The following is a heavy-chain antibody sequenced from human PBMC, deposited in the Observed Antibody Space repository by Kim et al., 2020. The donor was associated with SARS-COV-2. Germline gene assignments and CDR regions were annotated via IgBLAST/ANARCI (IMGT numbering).Heavy chain of an antibody. J-gene: IGHJ4*02. V-gene: IGHV4-34*01. D-gene: IGHD1-26*01. Sequence: SETLSLTCAVYGGSFSGYYWSWIRQPPGKGLEWIGEIYPSGSTNYNPSLKSRVTISVDTSKNQFSLKLSSVTAADTAVYYCARQGAIGGAGYYFDYWGQGALVTVSS. CDR2: IYPSGST. CDR3: ARQGAIGGAGYYFDY. CDR1: GGSFSGYY.